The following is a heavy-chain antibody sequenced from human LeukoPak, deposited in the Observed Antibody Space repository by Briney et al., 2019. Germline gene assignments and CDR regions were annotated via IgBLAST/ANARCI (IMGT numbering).Heavy chain of an antibody. V-gene: IGHV5-51*01. D-gene: IGHD3-9*01. CDR3: ARHGPYDILTGSDAFDI. J-gene: IGHJ3*02. CDR2: IYPGDSDT. CDR1: GCSFTSYW. Sequence: GESLKISCKGSGCSFTSYWIGWVRQMPGKGLEWMGIIYPGDSDTRYSPSFQGQVTISADKSISTAYLQWSSLKAADTAVYYCARHGPYDILTGSDAFDIWGQGTVVTVSS.